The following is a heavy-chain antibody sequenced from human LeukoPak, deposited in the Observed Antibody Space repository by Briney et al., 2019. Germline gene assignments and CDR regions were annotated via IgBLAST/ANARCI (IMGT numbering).Heavy chain of an antibody. Sequence: GGSLRLSCAASGFTFSSYSMNWVRQAPGKGLEWVSYISSSSSTIYYADSVKGRFTISRDNAKNSLYLQMNSLRAEDTAVYYCAELGITMIGGVWGKGTTVTVSS. V-gene: IGHV3-48*04. CDR2: ISSSSSTI. D-gene: IGHD3-10*02. J-gene: IGHJ6*04. CDR1: GFTFSSYS. CDR3: AELGITMIGGV.